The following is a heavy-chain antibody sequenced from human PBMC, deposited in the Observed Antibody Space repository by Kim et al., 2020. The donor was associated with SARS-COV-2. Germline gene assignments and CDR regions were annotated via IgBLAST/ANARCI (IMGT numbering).Heavy chain of an antibody. Sequence: SETLSLTCAVYGGSFSGYYWSWIRQPPGKGLEWIGEINHSGSANYNPSLKSRVTISVDTSKNQFSLKLSSVTAADTAVYYCAREYGSGSKRFDYWGQGTLVTVSS. CDR1: GGSFSGYY. D-gene: IGHD3-10*01. J-gene: IGHJ4*02. CDR2: INHSGSA. CDR3: AREYGSGSKRFDY. V-gene: IGHV4-34*01.